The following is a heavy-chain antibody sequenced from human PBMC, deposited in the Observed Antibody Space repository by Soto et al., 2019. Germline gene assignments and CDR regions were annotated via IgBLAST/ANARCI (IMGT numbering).Heavy chain of an antibody. D-gene: IGHD3-10*01. CDR1: GFSLTNSGVG. CDR3: AHTRGITYYGGGGDFDY. Sequence: QITLKESGPTLVKPTQTLTLTCSFSGFSLTNSGVGVGWIRQPPGKALEWLAFIYWDDEKHYRPSLQSRLTVTKDTAKDQVVLTMTNMDPVDTATYYCAHTRGITYYGGGGDFDYWGQGTLVIVSS. V-gene: IGHV2-5*02. J-gene: IGHJ4*02. CDR2: IYWDDEK.